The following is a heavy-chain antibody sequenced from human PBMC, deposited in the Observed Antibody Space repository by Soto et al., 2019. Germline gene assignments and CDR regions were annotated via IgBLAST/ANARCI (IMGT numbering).Heavy chain of an antibody. D-gene: IGHD3-16*01. CDR3: ARETLSYGSALDV. Sequence: PGGSLRLSCAASGFRFDEYNIHWVRQAPGKGLEWVSLITWNGANTYYADSVKGRFTISRDGTTKSVSLQMTSQKREDTGLDYCARETLSYGSALDVWGQGTTVTVSS. CDR1: GFRFDEYN. J-gene: IGHJ6*02. CDR2: ITWNGANT. V-gene: IGHV3-43*01.